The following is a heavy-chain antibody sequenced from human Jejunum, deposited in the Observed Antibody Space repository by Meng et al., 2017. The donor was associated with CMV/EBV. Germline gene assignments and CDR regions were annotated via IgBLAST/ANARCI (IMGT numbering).Heavy chain of an antibody. J-gene: IGHJ4*02. CDR1: GGSFSGYY. V-gene: IGHV4-34*01. CDR3: ARCPRDDDSGYWFFDN. CDR2: INYRGST. D-gene: IGHD3-22*01. Sequence: QVQLQGWGAGLLKPSETLSLTCAVYGGSFSGYYWSWIRQPPGKGLEWIGEINYRGSTNYSPSLKSRVTMSLDTSKNQFSLKLTSVTAADTAMYYCARCPRDDDSGYWFFDNWGQGTLVTVSS.